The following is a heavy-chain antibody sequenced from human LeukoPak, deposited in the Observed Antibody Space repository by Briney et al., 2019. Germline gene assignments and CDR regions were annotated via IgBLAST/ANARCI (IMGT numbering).Heavy chain of an antibody. CDR1: GGSFSGYY. CDR2: INHSGCT. CDR3: ARARVWFGECLDY. J-gene: IGHJ4*02. V-gene: IGHV4-34*01. D-gene: IGHD3-10*01. Sequence: SETLSLTCAVYGGSFSGYYWSWIRQPPGKGLEWTGEINHSGCTNYNPSLKSRVTISVDTSKNQFSLKLSSVTAADTAVYYCARARVWFGECLDYWGQGTLVTVSS.